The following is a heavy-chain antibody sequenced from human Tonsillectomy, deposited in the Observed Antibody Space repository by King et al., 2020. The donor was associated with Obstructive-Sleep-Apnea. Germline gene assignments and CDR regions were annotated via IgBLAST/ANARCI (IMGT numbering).Heavy chain of an antibody. CDR3: AKGDYYDSSGYPYYFDY. D-gene: IGHD3-22*01. CDR2: IWYDGSNE. J-gene: IGHJ4*02. CDR1: GFTFSSFG. V-gene: IGHV3-33*06. Sequence: VQLVESGGGVVQPGRSLRLPCAASGFTFSSFGMHWVRQAPGKGLEGGAVIWYDGSNEFYVDSVKGRFTISRDNSTSTLYLPMNSLRAGDTAVYYCAKGDYYDSSGYPYYFDYWGQGTLVTVSS.